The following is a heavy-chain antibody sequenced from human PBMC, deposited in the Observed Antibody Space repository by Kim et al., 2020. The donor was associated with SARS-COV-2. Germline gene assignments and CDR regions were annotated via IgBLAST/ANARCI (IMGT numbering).Heavy chain of an antibody. CDR2: INPSGGST. V-gene: IGHV1-46*01. D-gene: IGHD6-19*01. J-gene: IGHJ4*02. Sequence: ASVKVSCKASGYTFTSYYMHWVRQAPGQGLEWMGIINPSGGSTSYAQKFQGRVTMTRDTSTSTVYMELSSLRSEDTAVYYCARDFGAVAGNRFRVGYFDYWGQGTLVTVSS. CDR3: ARDFGAVAGNRFRVGYFDY. CDR1: GYTFTSYY.